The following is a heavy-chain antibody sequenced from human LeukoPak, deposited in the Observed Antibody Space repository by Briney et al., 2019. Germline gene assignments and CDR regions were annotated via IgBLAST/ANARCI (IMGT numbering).Heavy chain of an antibody. CDR2: INPSGGST. J-gene: IGHJ4*02. CDR1: GYTFTSYY. CDR3: ALLIMITFGGAPPTDY. D-gene: IGHD3-16*01. Sequence: ASVKVSCKASGYTFTSYYIHWVRQAPGQGLEWMGIINPSGGSTSYAQKFQGRVTMTRDTSTSTVYMELSSLRSEDTAVYYCALLIMITFGGAPPTDYWGQGTLVTVSS. V-gene: IGHV1-46*01.